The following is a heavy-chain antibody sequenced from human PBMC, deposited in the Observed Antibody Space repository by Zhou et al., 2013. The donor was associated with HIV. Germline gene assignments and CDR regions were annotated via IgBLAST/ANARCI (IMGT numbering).Heavy chain of an antibody. D-gene: IGHD3-10*01. V-gene: IGHV1-69*05. CDR3: ARGSSVVRPLYYYYYMDV. CDR1: GGTFSSYA. CDR2: IIPIFGTA. Sequence: QVQLVQSGAEVKKPGSSVKVSCKASGGTFSSYAISWVRQAPGQGLEWMGGIIPIFGTANYAQKFQGRVTITTDESTSTAYMELSSLRSEDTAVYYCARGSSVVRPLYYYYYMDVWGKGTTVTVSS. J-gene: IGHJ6*03.